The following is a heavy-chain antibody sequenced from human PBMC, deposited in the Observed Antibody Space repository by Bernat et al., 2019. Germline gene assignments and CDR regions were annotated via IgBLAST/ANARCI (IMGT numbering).Heavy chain of an antibody. J-gene: IGHJ4*02. CDR2: TYYSGSP. D-gene: IGHD6-6*01. V-gene: IGHV4-59*08. CDR1: GASISGYY. Sequence: QVQLQESGPGLVKPSETLSLTCTVSGASISGYYWSWIRQPPGKGLEWIAYTYYSGSPNYKPSLMSRVTISIDKSKNQFSLKLSSVTAADTVLYYCARAPSMAGRPMDHWGQGILVTVSS. CDR3: ARAPSMAGRPMDH.